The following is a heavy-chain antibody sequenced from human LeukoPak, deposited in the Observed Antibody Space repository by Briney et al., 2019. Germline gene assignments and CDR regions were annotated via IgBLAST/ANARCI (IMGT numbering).Heavy chain of an antibody. CDR2: IYSCGST. J-gene: IGHJ4*02. V-gene: IGHV3-66*03. Sequence: GGSLRLSCAASGFTVSSNYMSWVRQAPGKGLEWVSVIYSCGSTYYADSVKGRFTISRDNSKNTLYLQMNSLRAEDTAVYYCARGSSGWPTTFDYWGQGTLVTVSS. CDR3: ARGSSGWPTTFDY. D-gene: IGHD6-19*01. CDR1: GFTVSSNY.